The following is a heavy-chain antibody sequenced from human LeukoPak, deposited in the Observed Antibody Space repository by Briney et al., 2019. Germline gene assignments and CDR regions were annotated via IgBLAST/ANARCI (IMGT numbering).Heavy chain of an antibody. J-gene: IGHJ3*02. D-gene: IGHD6-13*01. V-gene: IGHV1-69*05. Sequence: SVKVSCKASGGTFSSNAISWVRQAPGQGLEWMGRIIPIFGTANYAQKFQGRVTITTDESTSTAYMELSSLRSEDTAVYYCARLEAAAGFAFDIWGQGTMVTVSS. CDR1: GGTFSSNA. CDR3: ARLEAAAGFAFDI. CDR2: IIPIFGTA.